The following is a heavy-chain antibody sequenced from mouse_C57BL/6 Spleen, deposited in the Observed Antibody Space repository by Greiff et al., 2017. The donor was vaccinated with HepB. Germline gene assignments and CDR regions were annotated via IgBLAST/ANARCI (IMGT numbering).Heavy chain of an antibody. CDR3: ARITSMITQAWFAY. D-gene: IGHD2-4*01. CDR1: GYTFTDYN. Sequence: VQLKQSGPELVKPGASVKMSCKASGYTFTDYNMHWVKQSHGKSLEWIGYINPNNGGTSYNQKFKGKATLTVNKSSSTAYMELRSLTSDDSAVYYCARITSMITQAWFAYWGQGTLVTVSA. CDR2: INPNNGGT. J-gene: IGHJ3*01. V-gene: IGHV1-22*01.